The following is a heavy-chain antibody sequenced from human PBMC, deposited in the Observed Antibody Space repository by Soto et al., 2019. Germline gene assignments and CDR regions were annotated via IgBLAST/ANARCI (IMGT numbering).Heavy chain of an antibody. D-gene: IGHD6-13*01. CDR3: AKDGYSSSSSMGMDV. CDR2: ISGSGGST. CDR1: GFTFSSYA. V-gene: IGHV3-23*01. J-gene: IGHJ6*02. Sequence: EVQLLESGGGLVQPGGSLRLSCAASGFTFSSYAMRWVRQAPGKGLEWVSAISGSGGSTYYADSVKGRFTISRDNSKKTLYLQMNSLRAEDTAVYYCAKDGYSSSSSMGMDVWGQGTTVTVSS.